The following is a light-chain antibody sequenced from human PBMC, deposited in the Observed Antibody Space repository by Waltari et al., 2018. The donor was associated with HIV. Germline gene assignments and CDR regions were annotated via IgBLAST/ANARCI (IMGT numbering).Light chain of an antibody. J-gene: IGLJ2*01. V-gene: IGLV2-23*02. CDR3: CAYAGSTTYVI. Sequence: QSALTQPASVSGSPGQSITISCTGTSGDVGGYNLVSWYQQHPGKAPKLMIYEVSKRPSGVSNRFSGSKSGNTASLTISVLQAEDEADYYCCAYAGSTTYVIFGGGTKLTVL. CDR2: EVS. CDR1: SGDVGGYNL.